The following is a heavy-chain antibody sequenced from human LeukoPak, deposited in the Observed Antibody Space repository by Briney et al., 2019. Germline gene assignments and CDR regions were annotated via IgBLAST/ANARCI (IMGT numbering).Heavy chain of an antibody. V-gene: IGHV4-61*02. CDR3: ARALALNYDFWSGYPQFAFDI. CDR2: IYTSGST. D-gene: IGHD3-3*01. J-gene: IGHJ3*02. Sequence: PSQTLSLTCTVSGGSISSGSYYWSWIRQPAGKGLEWIGRIYTSGSTNYNPSLKSRVTISVDTSKNQFSLKLSSVTAADTAVYYCARALALNYDFWSGYPQFAFDIWGQGTMVTVSS. CDR1: GGSISSGSYY.